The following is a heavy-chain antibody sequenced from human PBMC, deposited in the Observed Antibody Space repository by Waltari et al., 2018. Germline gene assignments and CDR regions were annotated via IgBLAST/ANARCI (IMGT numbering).Heavy chain of an antibody. CDR3: ARASWGWPFDP. CDR2: INPNSGGT. J-gene: IGHJ5*02. V-gene: IGHV1-2*06. CDR1: GDTFTGSY. D-gene: IGHD6-19*01. Sequence: QGQLVQAGAEVEKPGAAVTVSCKAAGDTFTGSYVRGVRQAPGQGLEWMGRINPNSGGTNYAQKFQGRVTMTRDTSISTAYMELSRLRSDDPAVYYCARASWGWPFDPWGQGTLVTVSS.